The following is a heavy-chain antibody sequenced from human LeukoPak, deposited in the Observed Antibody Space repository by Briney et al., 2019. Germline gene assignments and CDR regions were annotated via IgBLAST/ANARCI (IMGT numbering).Heavy chain of an antibody. CDR2: IYYSGST. D-gene: IGHD3-10*01. CDR1: GGSILGSTYY. V-gene: IGHV4-39*01. J-gene: IGHJ4*02. Sequence: PSETLSLTCTVSGGSILGSTYYWAWIRQPPGKGLEWIGSIYYSGSTYYNPSLKSRVTISVDTSKNQFSLKLTSVTAADTAMYYCLRSHGAYWGQGTLVTVSS. CDR3: LRSHGAY.